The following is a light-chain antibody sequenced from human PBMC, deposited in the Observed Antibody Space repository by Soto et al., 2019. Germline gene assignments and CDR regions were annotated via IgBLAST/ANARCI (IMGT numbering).Light chain of an antibody. V-gene: IGKV3-20*01. Sequence: EIVLTQSPGTLSLSPGERATLSCRASQSVSNNYLAWYQQKPGQAPRLLIYGASNRATGIPDRFSGSGSGTAFTLTISRLEPEDFAVYYCQQYVSSPFTFGPGTKVDIK. CDR2: GAS. CDR3: QQYVSSPFT. CDR1: QSVSNNY. J-gene: IGKJ3*01.